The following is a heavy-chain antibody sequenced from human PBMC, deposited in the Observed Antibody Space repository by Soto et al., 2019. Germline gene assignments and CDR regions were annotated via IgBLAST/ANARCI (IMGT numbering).Heavy chain of an antibody. CDR1: GGSISSYY. V-gene: IGHV4-59*01. D-gene: IGHD3-10*01. CDR3: ARDAYGSTVGY. J-gene: IGHJ4*02. Sequence: PSETLSLTCTVSGGSISSYYWSWIRQPPGKGLEWIGYIYYSGSTNYNPSLKSRVTISVDTSKNQFSLKLSSVTAADTAVYYCARDAYGSTVGYWGQGTLVTVSS. CDR2: IYYSGST.